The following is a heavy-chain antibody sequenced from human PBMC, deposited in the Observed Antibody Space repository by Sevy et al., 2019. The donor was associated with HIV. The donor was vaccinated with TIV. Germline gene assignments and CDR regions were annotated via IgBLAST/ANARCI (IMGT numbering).Heavy chain of an antibody. CDR2: IYYNGHI. Sequence: SETLSLTCTVSGCSITSLYWNWIRQPPGKGLEWIANIYYNGHINYNPSLRSRVTLSLDTSKNQFSLRLSSATAADTAMYYCAGGNAWGRGYSWGQGTLVTVSS. V-gene: IGHV4-59*08. J-gene: IGHJ4*02. CDR1: GCSITSLY. D-gene: IGHD7-27*01. CDR3: AGGNAWGRGYS.